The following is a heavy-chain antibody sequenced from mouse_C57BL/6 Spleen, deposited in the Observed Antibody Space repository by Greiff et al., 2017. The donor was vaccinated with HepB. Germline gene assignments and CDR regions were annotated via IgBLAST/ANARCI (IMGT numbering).Heavy chain of an antibody. CDR1: GYTFTDYY. CDR2: INPNNGGT. D-gene: IGHD1-1*01. Sequence: EVQLQQSGPELVKPGASVKISCKASGYTFTDYYMNWVKQSHGKSLEWIGDINPNNGGTSYNQKLKGKATLTVDKSSSTAYMELRSLTSEDSAVYYCARRVYYGRYFDVWGTGTTVTVSS. J-gene: IGHJ1*03. CDR3: ARRVYYGRYFDV. V-gene: IGHV1-26*01.